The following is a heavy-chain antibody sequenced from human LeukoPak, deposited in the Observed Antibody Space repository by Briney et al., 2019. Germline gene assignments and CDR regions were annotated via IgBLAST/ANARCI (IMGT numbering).Heavy chain of an antibody. V-gene: IGHV3-23*01. D-gene: IGHD3-22*01. J-gene: IGHJ3*02. Sequence: GGSLRLSCAASGFAFSSYAMSWVRQAPGKGLEGVSAISGSGGSTYYADSVKGRFTIYRDTSKNTLYLQMNSLKAEDTAVYYCASNYYDSSGYYLGSAFDIWGQGTMVTVSS. CDR3: ASNYYDSSGYYLGSAFDI. CDR1: GFAFSSYA. CDR2: ISGSGGST.